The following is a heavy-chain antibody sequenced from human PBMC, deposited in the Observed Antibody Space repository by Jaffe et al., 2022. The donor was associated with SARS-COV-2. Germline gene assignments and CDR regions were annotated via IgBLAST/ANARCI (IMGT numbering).Heavy chain of an antibody. CDR1: GFTFSSYG. CDR3: AKDGFRGYDFWSGYSHFDY. D-gene: IGHD3-3*01. CDR2: ISYDGSNK. J-gene: IGHJ4*02. Sequence: QVQLVESGGGVVQPGRSLRLSCAASGFTFSSYGMHWVRQAPGKGLEWVAVISYDGSNKYYADSVKGRFTISRDNSKNTLYLQMNSLRAEDTAVYYCAKDGFRGYDFWSGYSHFDYWGQGTLVTVSS. V-gene: IGHV3-30*18.